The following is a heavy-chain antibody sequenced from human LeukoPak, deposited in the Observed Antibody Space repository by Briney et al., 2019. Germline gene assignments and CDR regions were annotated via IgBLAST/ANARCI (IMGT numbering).Heavy chain of an antibody. CDR3: ARNLYYYDSSGYYGWFDP. CDR1: GESFSDYY. J-gene: IGHJ5*02. V-gene: IGHV4-34*01. D-gene: IGHD3-22*01. CDR2: INHSGST. Sequence: SETLSLTCAVYGESFSDYYWSWIRQPPGKGLEWIGEINHSGSTNYSPSLKSRVTISVNTSKNQFSLKLSSVTAADTAVYYCARNLYYYDSSGYYGWFDPWGQGTLVTVSS.